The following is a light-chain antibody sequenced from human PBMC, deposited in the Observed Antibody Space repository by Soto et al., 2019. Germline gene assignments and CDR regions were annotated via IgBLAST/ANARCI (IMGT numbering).Light chain of an antibody. V-gene: IGLV1-47*01. Sequence: QSVLTQPPSVSGTPGQSVTISCSGSGSNIGSNYVEWYQQLPGTAPKLLIYKSNQRPSGVSDRFSGSKSGTSASLAISGLRSEDEADYYCAGWDCGPGGRGVFGGGTKVTVL. CDR1: GSNIGSNY. J-gene: IGLJ3*02. CDR3: AGWDCGPGGRGV. CDR2: KSN.